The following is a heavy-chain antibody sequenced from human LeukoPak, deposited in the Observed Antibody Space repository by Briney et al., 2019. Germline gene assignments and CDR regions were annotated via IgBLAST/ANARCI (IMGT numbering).Heavy chain of an antibody. CDR1: GFTFSSYA. V-gene: IGHV3-30-3*01. CDR2: ISYDGSNK. J-gene: IGHJ4*02. CDR3: ARDGGSYDY. D-gene: IGHD1-26*01. Sequence: GRSLRLSCAASGFTFSSYAMNWVRQAPGKGLEWVAVISYDGSNKYYADSVKGRFTISRDNSKNTLYLQMNSLRAEDTAVYYCARDGGSYDYWGQGTLVTVS.